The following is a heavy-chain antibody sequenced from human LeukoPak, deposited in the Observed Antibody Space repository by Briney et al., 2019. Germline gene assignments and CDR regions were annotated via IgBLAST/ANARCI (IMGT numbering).Heavy chain of an antibody. D-gene: IGHD3-22*01. CDR1: GSSFGSYW. Sequence: GGSLRLSCAASGSSFGSYWVTGVRQAPGKGLEWVADIGQDGTETLYVGSVKGRFNISRDNARKLLFLQMNSLRADDTAVYYCAIPSSYDGSRYYHAYWGQGTMVSVSS. CDR2: IGQDGTET. V-gene: IGHV3-7*01. J-gene: IGHJ4*02. CDR3: AIPSSYDGSRYYHAY.